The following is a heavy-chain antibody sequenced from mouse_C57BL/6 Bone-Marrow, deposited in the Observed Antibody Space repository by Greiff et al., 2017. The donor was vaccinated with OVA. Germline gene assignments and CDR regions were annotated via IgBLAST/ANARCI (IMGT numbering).Heavy chain of an antibody. V-gene: IGHV6-3*01. J-gene: IGHJ1*03. CDR2: IRLKSDNYAT. CDR1: GFTFSNYW. CDR3: KITTVPYWYFDV. D-gene: IGHD1-1*01. Sequence: EVQLVESGGGLVQPGGSMKLSCVASGFTFSNYWMNWVRQSPEKGLEWVAQIRLKSDNYATHYAESVKGRFTISRDDSKSRVYLQMNNLRAEDTGIDYCKITTVPYWYFDVWGTGTTVTVSS.